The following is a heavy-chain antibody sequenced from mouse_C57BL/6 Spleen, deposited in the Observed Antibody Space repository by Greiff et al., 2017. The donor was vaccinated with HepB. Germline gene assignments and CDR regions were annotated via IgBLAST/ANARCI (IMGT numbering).Heavy chain of an antibody. V-gene: IGHV1-81*01. Sequence: VQLQESGAELARPGASVKLSCKASGYTFTSYGISWVKQRTGQGLEWIGEIYPRSGNTYYNEKFKGKATLTADKSSSTAYMELRSLTSEDSAVYFCARDYYGRSYGGYWGQGTTLTVSS. CDR2: IYPRSGNT. CDR1: GYTFTSYG. CDR3: ARDYYGRSYGGY. D-gene: IGHD1-1*01. J-gene: IGHJ2*01.